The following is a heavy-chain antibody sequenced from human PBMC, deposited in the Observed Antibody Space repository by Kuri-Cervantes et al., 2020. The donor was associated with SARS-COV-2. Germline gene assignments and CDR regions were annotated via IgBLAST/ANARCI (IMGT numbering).Heavy chain of an antibody. CDR1: GFIFSAST. CDR2: IRDKGKDYAT. Sequence: GGSLRFSCAASGFIFSASTMHWVRQVSGKGLEWVGRIRDKGKDYATVYGTSVKGRFTISRDDSKNTAYLQMNSLKTEDTAVYYCTTRGLLDYGMDVWGQGTTVTVSS. D-gene: IGHD3-3*01. J-gene: IGHJ6*02. V-gene: IGHV3-73*01. CDR3: TTRGLLDYGMDV.